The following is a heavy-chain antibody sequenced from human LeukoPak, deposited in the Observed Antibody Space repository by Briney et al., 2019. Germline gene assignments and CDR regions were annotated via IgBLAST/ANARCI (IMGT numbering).Heavy chain of an antibody. CDR1: GFTFSSYG. CDR2: ISYDGSNK. D-gene: IGHD3-22*01. Sequence: GGSLRLSCAASGFTFSSYGMHWVRQAPGKGLEWVAVISYDGSNKYYADSVKGRFTISRDNSKNTLYLQMNSLRAEDTAVYYCAKGQDYYDSSGYQSWGQGTLVTVSS. V-gene: IGHV3-30*18. J-gene: IGHJ4*02. CDR3: AKGQDYYDSSGYQS.